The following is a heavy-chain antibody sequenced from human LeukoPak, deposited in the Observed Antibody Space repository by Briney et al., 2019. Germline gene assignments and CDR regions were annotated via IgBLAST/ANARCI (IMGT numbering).Heavy chain of an antibody. CDR3: LYMVRGVHT. J-gene: IGHJ5*02. D-gene: IGHD3-10*01. Sequence: GASGKLCCKAAGSTFTSYYMHWVRQPPGQGLGWMGIINPSGGSTSYAQKFQRRVTMTRDTSTTTVYMEVSSLRSEETAVDYCLYMVRGVHTWGQGTLVTVSS. CDR2: INPSGGST. CDR1: GSTFTSYY. V-gene: IGHV1-46*01.